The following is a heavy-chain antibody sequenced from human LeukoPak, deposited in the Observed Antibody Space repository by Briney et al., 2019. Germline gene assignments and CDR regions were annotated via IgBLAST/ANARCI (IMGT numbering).Heavy chain of an antibody. J-gene: IGHJ4*02. D-gene: IGHD3-22*01. V-gene: IGHV1-18*01. Sequence: ASVKVSCKASGGTFSSYAISWVRQAPGQGLEWMGWISAYNGNTNYAQKLQGRVTMTTDTSTSTAYMELRSLRSDDTAVYYCARVSDPPYYYDSSGEKDYWGQGTLVTVSS. CDR1: GGTFSSYA. CDR3: ARVSDPPYYYDSSGEKDY. CDR2: ISAYNGNT.